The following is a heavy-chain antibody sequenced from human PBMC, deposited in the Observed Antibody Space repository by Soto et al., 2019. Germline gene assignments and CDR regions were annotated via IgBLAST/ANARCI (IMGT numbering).Heavy chain of an antibody. D-gene: IGHD3-22*01. J-gene: IGHJ4*02. CDR1: GVSINSCGFY. CDR3: ARHNHYDNGGYPTHFDS. V-gene: IGHV4-31*03. CDR2: ISHSGST. Sequence: PSETLSLTCTVSGVSINSCGFYWSWIRQLPGKGLEWIGYISHSGSTAYIPSLKSRVTLSVDTSKNQFSLKLNSVTAADTAVYYCARHNHYDNGGYPTHFDSWGQGTLVTVSS.